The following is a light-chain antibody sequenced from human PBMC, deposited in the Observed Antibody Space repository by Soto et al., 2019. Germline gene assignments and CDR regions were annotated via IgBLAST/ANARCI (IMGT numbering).Light chain of an antibody. Sequence: ALQMTQSPSSLSASVGDRVTITCRASQGIRNDLGWYQQKPGKAPKLLIYAASSLQSGVPSRFSGSGSGTDFTLTIISLQPEDFATYYCLQDYNYPLTFGQGTKVEIK. J-gene: IGKJ1*01. CDR2: AAS. CDR3: LQDYNYPLT. V-gene: IGKV1-6*01. CDR1: QGIRND.